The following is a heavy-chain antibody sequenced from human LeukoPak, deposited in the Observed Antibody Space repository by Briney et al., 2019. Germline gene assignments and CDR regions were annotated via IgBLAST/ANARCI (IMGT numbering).Heavy chain of an antibody. CDR2: IFYSGST. CDR1: SGSISTSNYY. J-gene: IGHJ4*02. Sequence: NASETLSLTCTVSSGSISTSNYYWGWVRQPPGKALEWIGNIFYSGSTYYSPSLKSRVTISLDTSRNQFSLKLSSVTAADTAVYYCARDSDSYGLDYWGQGTLVTVSS. D-gene: IGHD5-18*01. V-gene: IGHV4-39*07. CDR3: ARDSDSYGLDY.